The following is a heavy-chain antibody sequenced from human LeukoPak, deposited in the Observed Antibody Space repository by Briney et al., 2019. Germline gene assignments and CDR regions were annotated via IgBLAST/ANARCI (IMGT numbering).Heavy chain of an antibody. CDR3: ATSQRVVVPAVFVDY. CDR2: IKRDESEK. V-gene: IGHV3-7*01. J-gene: IGHJ4*02. Sequence: GGSLRPSCAASGFMFSRYWISWVRQAPGKGLEWVANIKRDESEKYYVDSVKGRFTISRDNAKNSLYLQMNSLRAEDTAVYYCATSQRVVVPAVFVDYWGQGTLVTVSA. D-gene: IGHD2-2*01. CDR1: GFMFSRYW.